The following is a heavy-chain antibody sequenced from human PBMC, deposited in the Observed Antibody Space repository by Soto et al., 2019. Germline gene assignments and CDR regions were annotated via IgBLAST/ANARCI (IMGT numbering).Heavy chain of an antibody. V-gene: IGHV3-20*01. J-gene: IGHJ6*04. CDR3: ARVEGESMVRGGVGV. CDR2: INWNGGST. Sequence: GGSLRLSCAASGFTFDDYGMSWVRQAPGKGLEWVSGINWNGGSTGYADSVKGRFTISRDNAKNSLYLQMNSLRAEDTALYHCARVEGESMVRGGVGVWGKGTTVTVSS. D-gene: IGHD3-10*01. CDR1: GFTFDDYG.